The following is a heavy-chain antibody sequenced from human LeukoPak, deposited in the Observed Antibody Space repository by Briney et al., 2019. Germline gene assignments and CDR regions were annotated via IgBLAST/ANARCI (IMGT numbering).Heavy chain of an antibody. CDR1: GFTFSSYA. V-gene: IGHV3-30*04. Sequence: PGGSLRLSCAASGFTFSSYAMHWVRQAPGKGLEWVAVISYDGSNKYYADSVKGRFTISRDNSKNTPYLQMNSLRAEDTAVYYCARGLQDLDYWGQGTLVTVSS. CDR3: ARGLQDLDY. CDR2: ISYDGSNK. J-gene: IGHJ4*02. D-gene: IGHD4-11*01.